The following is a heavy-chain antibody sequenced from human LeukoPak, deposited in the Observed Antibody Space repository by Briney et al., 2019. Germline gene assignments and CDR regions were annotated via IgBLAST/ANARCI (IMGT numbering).Heavy chain of an antibody. V-gene: IGHV4-34*01. Sequence: SEALSLTCAVYGASLNGHYWSWIRQPPGKGLEWIGEGSDVGGTKYNPSLKSRVTISADTSKNQFSLKLNSVTAADTAVYYCVRDFDGGDINLRYFDLWGRGILATVSS. CDR2: GSDVGGT. J-gene: IGHJ2*01. D-gene: IGHD2-21*02. CDR1: GASLNGHY. CDR3: VRDFDGGDINLRYFDL.